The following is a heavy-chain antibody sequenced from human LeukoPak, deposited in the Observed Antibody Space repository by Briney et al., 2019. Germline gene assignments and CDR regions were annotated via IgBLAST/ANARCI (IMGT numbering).Heavy chain of an antibody. D-gene: IGHD4-17*01. J-gene: IGHJ4*02. Sequence: PSETLSLTCTVSGGSINSYSWNWIRQPPGKGLEWIGEINHSGSTNYNPSLKSRVTISVDTSKNQFSLKLSSVTAADTAVYYCARHSYGDYVVYFDYWGQGTLVTVSS. CDR2: INHSGST. CDR3: ARHSYGDYVVYFDY. V-gene: IGHV4-34*01. CDR1: GGSINSYS.